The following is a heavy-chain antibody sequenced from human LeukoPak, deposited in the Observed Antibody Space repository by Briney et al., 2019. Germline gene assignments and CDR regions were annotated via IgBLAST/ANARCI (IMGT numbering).Heavy chain of an antibody. V-gene: IGHV1-8*01. CDR2: MNPNSGNT. D-gene: IGHD6-19*01. J-gene: IGHJ4*02. CDR1: GYTFTSHD. Sequence: ASVKVSCKASGYTFTSHDINWVRQATGQGLECMGWMNPNSGNTGYAQKFQGRVTMTRNTSISTAYMELSSLRSEDTAVYYCARGSWLVPFDYWGQGTLVTVSS. CDR3: ARGSWLVPFDY.